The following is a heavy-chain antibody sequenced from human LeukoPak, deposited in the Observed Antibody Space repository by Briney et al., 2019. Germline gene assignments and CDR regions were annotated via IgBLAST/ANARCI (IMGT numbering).Heavy chain of an antibody. CDR2: VYYSGST. CDR3: ARNASSLGAGAFDI. Sequence: PSETLSCTGSVSGGSISSSSLYWDWIRQPPGKGLEWIGTVYYSGSTYYNPSLKSRVTISVDTSKNQFSLRLSSVTAADTALYYCARNASSLGAGAFDIWGQGTMVTVSS. D-gene: IGHD2-2*01. CDR1: GGSISSSSLY. J-gene: IGHJ3*02. V-gene: IGHV4-39*01.